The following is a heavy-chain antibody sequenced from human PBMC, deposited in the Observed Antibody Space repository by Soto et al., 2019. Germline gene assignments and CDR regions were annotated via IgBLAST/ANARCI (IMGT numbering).Heavy chain of an antibody. Sequence: QVQLVESGGGVVQPGRSLRLSCAASGFTFSSYGMHWVRQAPGKGLEWVAVISYDGSNKYYADSVKGRFTISRDNSKNTLYLQMNSLRAEDTAVYCCAALSGYDTIDYWGQGTLVTVSS. CDR2: ISYDGSNK. V-gene: IGHV3-30*03. D-gene: IGHD5-12*01. CDR3: AALSGYDTIDY. CDR1: GFTFSSYG. J-gene: IGHJ4*02.